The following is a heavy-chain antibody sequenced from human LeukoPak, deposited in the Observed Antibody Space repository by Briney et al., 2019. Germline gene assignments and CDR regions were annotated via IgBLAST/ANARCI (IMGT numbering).Heavy chain of an antibody. V-gene: IGHV3-30-3*01. J-gene: IGHJ4*02. CDR2: ISYDGGNK. CDR3: ARDGSGLDY. D-gene: IGHD3-3*01. CDR1: GFTFSSYA. Sequence: GGSLRLSCAASGFTFSSYAMHWVRQAPGKGLEWVAVISYDGGNKYYPDSVKGRFTISRDNSKNTLHLQMNSLRAEDTAVYYCARDGSGLDYWGQGTLVTVSS.